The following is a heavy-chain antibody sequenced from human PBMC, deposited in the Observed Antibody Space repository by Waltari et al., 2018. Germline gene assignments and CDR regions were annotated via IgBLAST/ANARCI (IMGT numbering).Heavy chain of an antibody. J-gene: IGHJ3*02. CDR1: GASINCGDYY. Sequence: QVHLQESGPGLAKPSQTLSLTCSVSGASINCGDYYWSWIRQPPGKGLEWIGYISYSGTTYYTPSLKSRVSISLDTAKNDFSLEVRSVTAADTAMYYCARVDTIFGVVPHADAFDIWGQGTMVTVAS. CDR3: ARVDTIFGVVPHADAFDI. CDR2: ISYSGTT. V-gene: IGHV4-30-4*08. D-gene: IGHD3-3*01.